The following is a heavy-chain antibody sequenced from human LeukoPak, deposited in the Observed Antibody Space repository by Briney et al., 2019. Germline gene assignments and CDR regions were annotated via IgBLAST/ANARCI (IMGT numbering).Heavy chain of an antibody. CDR1: GDSISTNHW. CDR2: VYHSGST. Sequence: PSETLSLTCAVSGDSISTNHWWSWVRQPPGKGLEWIGEVYHSGSTNYNPSLMSRVTISVDKSKNLFSLKLTSVTAADTAMYYCASARWDSWGQGTLVTVSS. J-gene: IGHJ4*02. D-gene: IGHD5-24*01. V-gene: IGHV4-4*02. CDR3: ASARWDS.